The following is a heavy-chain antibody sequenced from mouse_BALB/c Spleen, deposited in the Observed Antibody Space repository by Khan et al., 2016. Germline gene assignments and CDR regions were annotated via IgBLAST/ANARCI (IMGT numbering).Heavy chain of an antibody. V-gene: IGHV5-9-3*01. CDR2: ISSGGSYT. J-gene: IGHJ4*01. Sequence: EVELVESGGGLVKPGGSLKLSCAASGFTFSSYAMSWVRQTPEKRLEWVATISSGGSYTYYPDSVKGRFTISRDNAKNTLYLQMSSLRSEDTAMYYCARRSYYAMDYWGQGTSVTVSS. CDR1: GFTFSSYA. CDR3: ARRSYYAMDY.